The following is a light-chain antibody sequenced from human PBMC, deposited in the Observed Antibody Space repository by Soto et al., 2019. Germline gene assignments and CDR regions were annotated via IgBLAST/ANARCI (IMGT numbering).Light chain of an antibody. CDR1: QSVSSSY. Sequence: EIVLTQSPGTLSLSPGERATLSCRASQSVSSSYLAWYQQKPGQAPRLLIYGASSRATGIPDRFSGSGSGTDFTLTFSRLEPEDFAVYYCQQYGRSPLTFGQGTKVEIK. CDR2: GAS. J-gene: IGKJ1*01. V-gene: IGKV3-20*01. CDR3: QQYGRSPLT.